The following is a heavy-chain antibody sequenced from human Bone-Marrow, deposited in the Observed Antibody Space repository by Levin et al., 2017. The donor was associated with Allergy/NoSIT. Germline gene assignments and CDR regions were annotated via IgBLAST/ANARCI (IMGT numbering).Heavy chain of an antibody. CDR2: VIPHSGGT. CDR1: GYTFSPYY. J-gene: IGHJ4*02. V-gene: IGHV1-2*02. CDR3: ARGVLPPALDY. D-gene: IGHD4/OR15-4a*01. Sequence: GESLKISCKASGYTFSPYYIHWVRQAPGQGLEWMGWVIPHSGGTQYAQKFQGRVTMTRDTSITTVYMELSRLTSDDTAVYYCARGVLPPALDYWGQGTLVTVSS.